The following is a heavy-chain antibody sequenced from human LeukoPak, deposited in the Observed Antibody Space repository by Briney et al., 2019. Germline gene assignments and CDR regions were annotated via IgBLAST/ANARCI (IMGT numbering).Heavy chain of an antibody. J-gene: IGHJ4*02. D-gene: IGHD3-9*01. V-gene: IGHV3-21*01. CDR2: ISSSSSYI. CDR1: GFTFSSYS. Sequence: GGSLRLSCAASGFTFSSYSMNWVRQAPGKGLEWVSSISSSSSYIYYADSVKGRFTISRDNAKNSLYLQMNSLRAEDTAVYYCARKNYDILTGYDYWGQGTLVTVSS. CDR3: ARKNYDILTGYDY.